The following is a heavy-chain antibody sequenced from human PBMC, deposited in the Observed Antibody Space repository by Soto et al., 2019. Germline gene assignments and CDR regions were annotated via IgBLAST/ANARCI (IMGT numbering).Heavy chain of an antibody. J-gene: IGHJ2*01. CDR1: GYSFTSYW. CDR2: IYTGDSDT. Sequence: EVQLVQSGTEVKKPGESLKISCKGSGYSFTSYWIGWVRQMPGKGLEWMAIIYTGDSDTRYSPSFQGQVTISADKSISTAYLQWSRVKAAETAMYCCARRGYSYWYFDLWGRGTLVTVSS. V-gene: IGHV5-51*03. D-gene: IGHD5-18*01. CDR3: ARRGYSYWYFDL.